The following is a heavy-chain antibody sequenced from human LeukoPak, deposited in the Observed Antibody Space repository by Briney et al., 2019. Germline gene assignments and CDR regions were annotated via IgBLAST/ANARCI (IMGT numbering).Heavy chain of an antibody. J-gene: IGHJ4*02. D-gene: IGHD5-18*01. CDR3: TRADTAMVVYYFDY. Sequence: GGSLRLSCAASGFTFSTYSINWVRQAPGKGLEWVSSISSSSSYIYYADSVKGRFLISRGNAKNSLYLQMNSLRAEDTAVYYCTRADTAMVVYYFDYWGQGTLVTVSS. CDR1: GFTFSTYS. V-gene: IGHV3-21*01. CDR2: ISSSSSYI.